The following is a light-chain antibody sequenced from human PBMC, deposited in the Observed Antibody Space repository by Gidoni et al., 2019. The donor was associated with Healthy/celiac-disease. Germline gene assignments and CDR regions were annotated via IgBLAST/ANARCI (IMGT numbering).Light chain of an antibody. V-gene: IGKV1-39*01. Sequence: DIQMTHSPSSLAAAVGDRVTITCRASQSISSYLNWYQQKPGKAPKLLIYAASSLQSGVPSRFSGSGSGTDFTRTISSLQPEDFATYYCQQSYSTPPYTFXXXTKLEIK. CDR3: QQSYSTPPYT. J-gene: IGKJ2*01. CDR2: AAS. CDR1: QSISSY.